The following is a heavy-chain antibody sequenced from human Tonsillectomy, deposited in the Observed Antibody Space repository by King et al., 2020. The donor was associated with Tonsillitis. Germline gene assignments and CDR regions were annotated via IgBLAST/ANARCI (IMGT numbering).Heavy chain of an antibody. CDR1: GGSISSSSYY. D-gene: IGHD6-19*01. CDR3: ARRNGIAVADTTKRYYYYYMDV. V-gene: IGHV4-39*01. CDR2: IYYSGST. J-gene: IGHJ6*03. Sequence: LQLQESGPGLVKPSETLSLTCTVSGGSISSSSYYWGWIRQPPGKGLEWIGSIYYSGSTYYNPSLKSRVTISVDTSKNQFSLKLSSVTAADTAVYYCARRNGIAVADTTKRYYYYYMDVWGKGTTITVSS.